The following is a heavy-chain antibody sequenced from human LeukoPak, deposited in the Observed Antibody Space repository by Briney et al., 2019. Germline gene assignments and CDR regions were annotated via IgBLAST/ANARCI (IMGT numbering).Heavy chain of an antibody. CDR1: GGSISSSSYY. Sequence: PSETLSLTCTVSGGSISSSSYYWGWIRQPPGKGLEWIGSIYYSGSTYYNPSLKSRVTISVDTSKNQFSLKLSSVTAADTAVYYCARSGGITIFWGPPGGHYYMDVWGKGTTVTVSS. V-gene: IGHV4-39*07. CDR2: IYYSGST. D-gene: IGHD3-9*01. J-gene: IGHJ6*03. CDR3: ARSGGITIFWGPPGGHYYMDV.